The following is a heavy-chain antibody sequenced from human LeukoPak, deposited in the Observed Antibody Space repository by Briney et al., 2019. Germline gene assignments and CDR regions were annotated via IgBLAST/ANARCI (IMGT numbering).Heavy chain of an antibody. Sequence: ASVKVSCKASGGTFISYAINWVRQAPGQGLERMGGIIPIFGTANYAQRFQGRVTITADESTSTAYMELSSLRSEDTAVYYCARETLGGRGYYYYGMDVWGQGTTVTVSS. V-gene: IGHV1-69*01. CDR2: IIPIFGTA. CDR3: ARETLGGRGYYYYGMDV. J-gene: IGHJ6*02. D-gene: IGHD4-23*01. CDR1: GGTFISYA.